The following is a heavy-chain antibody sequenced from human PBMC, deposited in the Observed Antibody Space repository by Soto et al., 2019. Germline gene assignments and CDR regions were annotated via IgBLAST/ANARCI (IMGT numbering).Heavy chain of an antibody. D-gene: IGHD5-18*01. CDR1: GGSFSGYY. J-gene: IGHJ4*02. V-gene: IGHV4-34*01. CDR2: INHSGST. Sequence: QVQLQQWGAGLLKPSETLSLTCAVYGGSFSGYYWSWIRQPPGKGLEWIGEINHSGSTNYNPSLKSRVTISVDTSKHQASLKLSSVTAAATAVYYCARRWDTAVTHHDYWGQGTLVTVSS. CDR3: ARRWDTAVTHHDY.